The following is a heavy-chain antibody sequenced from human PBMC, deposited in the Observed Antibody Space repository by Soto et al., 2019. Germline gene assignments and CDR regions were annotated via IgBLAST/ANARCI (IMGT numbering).Heavy chain of an antibody. J-gene: IGHJ6*02. D-gene: IGHD6-13*01. CDR2: IYYSGST. CDR3: ARDLGSAATRDYYGMDV. V-gene: IGHV4-59*01. CDR1: GGSISSYY. Sequence: SETLSLTCTVSGGSISSYYWSWIQQPPGKGLEWIGYIYYSGSTNYNPSLKSRVTISVDTSKNQFSLKLSSVTAADTAVYYCARDLGSAATRDYYGMDVWGQGTTVTVSS.